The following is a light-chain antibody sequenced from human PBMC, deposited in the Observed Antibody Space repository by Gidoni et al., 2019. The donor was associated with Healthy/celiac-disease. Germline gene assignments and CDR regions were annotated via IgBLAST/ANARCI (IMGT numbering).Light chain of an antibody. V-gene: IGLV1-47*01. CDR1: SSNIGSNY. CDR2: RNN. Sequence: QSVLTQPPSASGTPGPGATIACSGSSSNIGSNYVYWYQQFPGTAPKLLIYRNNPRPSGVPDRFSGSKSGTSASLAISGLRSEDEADYYWAAWDDSLSGVVFGGGTKLTVL. J-gene: IGLJ2*01. CDR3: AAWDDSLSGVV.